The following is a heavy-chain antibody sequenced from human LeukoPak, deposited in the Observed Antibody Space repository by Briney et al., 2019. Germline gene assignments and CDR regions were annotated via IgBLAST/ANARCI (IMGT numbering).Heavy chain of an antibody. CDR2: LYYSGST. J-gene: IGHJ4*02. Sequence: SETLSLTCTVSGGPISSYSWSWIRQPPGKGLECIGYLYYSGSTNYNPSLKNRVTISVDTSKNQFSLKLRSVTAADTAVYYCARVSGYDWESFYDYWGQGTLVTVSS. CDR1: GGPISSYS. V-gene: IGHV4-59*01. D-gene: IGHD5-12*01. CDR3: ARVSGYDWESFYDY.